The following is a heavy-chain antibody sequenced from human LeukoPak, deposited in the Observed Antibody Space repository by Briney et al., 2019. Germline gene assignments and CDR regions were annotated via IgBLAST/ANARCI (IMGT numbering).Heavy chain of an antibody. CDR1: GITFSSYM. CDR3: AVLRGNNY. CDR2: IKQDGSEK. D-gene: IGHD3-10*01. V-gene: IGHV3-7*01. J-gene: IGHJ4*02. Sequence: PGGSLRLSFAASGITFSSYMLAWVRQAPGKGLEWVANIKQDGSEKYYVDSVEGRFSISRDNAKNSLYLQMNSLRVEDTAVYYCAVLRGNNYWGQGTLVTVSS.